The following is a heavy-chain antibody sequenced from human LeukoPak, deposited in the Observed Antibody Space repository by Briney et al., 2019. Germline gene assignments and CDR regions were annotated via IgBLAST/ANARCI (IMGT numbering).Heavy chain of an antibody. Sequence: GGSLRLSCAASGFTFSSYWMSWVRQAPGKGLEWVANIKQDGSEKYYVDSVKGRFTISRDNAKNSLYLQMNSLRAEDTAVYYCAVRIRFLEWLLPGYLDYWGQGTLVTVSS. D-gene: IGHD3-3*01. V-gene: IGHV3-7*01. J-gene: IGHJ4*02. CDR1: GFTFSSYW. CDR2: IKQDGSEK. CDR3: AVRIRFLEWLLPGYLDY.